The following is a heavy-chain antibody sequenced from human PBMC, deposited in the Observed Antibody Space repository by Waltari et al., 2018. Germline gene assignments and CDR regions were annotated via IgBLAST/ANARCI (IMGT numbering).Heavy chain of an antibody. Sequence: QVQLQESGPGLVKPSETLSLTCTVSGGSVPRSRYYWNWIRQPPGRGLEWIGYIYYSGTTNYNPSLKSRLTISVDTSKSQFSLRLSSVTAADTAVYYCARGSWSGPFDFWGQGTLVTVSS. CDR1: GGSVPRSRYY. CDR3: ARGSWSGPFDF. J-gene: IGHJ4*02. CDR2: IYYSGTT. V-gene: IGHV4-61*01. D-gene: IGHD2-8*01.